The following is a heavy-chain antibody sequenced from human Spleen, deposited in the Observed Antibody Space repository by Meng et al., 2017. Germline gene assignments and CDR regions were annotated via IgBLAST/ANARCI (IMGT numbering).Heavy chain of an antibody. CDR3: ARCSGGSCTMDV. CDR1: GFTFDDYA. Sequence: SLKISCAASGFTFDDYAMHWVRQAPGKGLEWVSGISWNSGNVAYADSVKGRFTISRDNAKNSLYLQMNSLRGEDTAVYYCARCSGGSCTMDVWGQGTTVTVSS. D-gene: IGHD2-15*01. V-gene: IGHV3-9*01. CDR2: ISWNSGNV. J-gene: IGHJ6*02.